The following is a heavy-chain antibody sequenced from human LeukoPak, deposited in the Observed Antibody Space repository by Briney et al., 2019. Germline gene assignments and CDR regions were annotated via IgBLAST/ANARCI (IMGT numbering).Heavy chain of an antibody. CDR1: GFTFSNYA. CDR2: ISYDGSNE. D-gene: IGHD2-15*01. V-gene: IGHV3-30-3*01. Sequence: GGSLRLSCAASGFTFSNYAMHWVRQAPGKGLEWVSVISYDGSNEYYADSVKGRLTISRDNSKNTLYLQMNSLRPEDTALYYCARGKGTPDYWGQGTLVTVSS. J-gene: IGHJ4*02. CDR3: ARGKGTPDY.